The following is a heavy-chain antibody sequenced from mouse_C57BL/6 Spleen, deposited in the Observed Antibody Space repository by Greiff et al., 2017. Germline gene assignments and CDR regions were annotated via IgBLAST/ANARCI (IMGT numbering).Heavy chain of an antibody. CDR2: IYPGSGST. J-gene: IGHJ4*01. Sequence: VQLQQPGAELVKPGASVKMSCKASGYTFTSYWITWVKQRPGQGLEWIGDIYPGSGSTNYNEKFKSKATLTVDTSSSTAYMQLSSLTSEDSAVYYCARWGNYYGNAMDYWGQGTSVTVSS. V-gene: IGHV1-55*01. CDR1: GYTFTSYW. CDR3: ARWGNYYGNAMDY. D-gene: IGHD1-1*01.